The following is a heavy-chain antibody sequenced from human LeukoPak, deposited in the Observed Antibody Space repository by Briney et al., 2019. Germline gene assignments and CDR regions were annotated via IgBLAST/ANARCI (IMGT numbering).Heavy chain of an antibody. D-gene: IGHD3-16*01. CDR1: GFTFSNSA. CDR2: ASASGHYT. Sequence: GGSLRLSCEGSGFTFSNSAMGWVRQAPGKGLEWVSGASASGHYTYYADSAKGRFTISRDNSKNTLYLQMNSLRAEDTALYYCAKDGSWGDYYFYFYIDVWGKGTTVTVSS. J-gene: IGHJ6*03. CDR3: AKDGSWGDYYFYFYIDV. V-gene: IGHV3-23*01.